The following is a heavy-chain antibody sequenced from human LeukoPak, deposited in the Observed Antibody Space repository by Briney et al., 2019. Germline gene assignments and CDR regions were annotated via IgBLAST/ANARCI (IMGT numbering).Heavy chain of an antibody. Sequence: GGSLRLSCAASGFTFSNAWMSWVRQAPGKGLEWVGRIKSKTDGGTTDYAAPVKGRFTISRDDSKNTLYLQMNSLKTEDTAVYYCTTADYDFWSGYPFDYWGQATLVTVSS. CDR3: TTADYDFWSGYPFDY. D-gene: IGHD3-3*01. CDR2: IKSKTDGGTT. J-gene: IGHJ4*02. CDR1: GFTFSNAW. V-gene: IGHV3-15*01.